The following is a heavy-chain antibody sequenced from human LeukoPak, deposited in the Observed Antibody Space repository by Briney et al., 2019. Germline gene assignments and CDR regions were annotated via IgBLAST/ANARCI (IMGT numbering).Heavy chain of an antibody. CDR2: ISYSGTT. V-gene: IGHV4-39*07. Sequence: SETLSLTCTVSGGSISSNSYYWGWIRQPPGKGLEWIGSISYSGTTYYSPSLKSRVTISVDTSKNQFSLKLSSVTAADTAVYYCARGPFITGTTSPTDDNWFDPWGQGTLVTVSS. J-gene: IGHJ5*02. CDR3: ARGPFITGTTSPTDDNWFDP. D-gene: IGHD1-20*01. CDR1: GGSISSNSYY.